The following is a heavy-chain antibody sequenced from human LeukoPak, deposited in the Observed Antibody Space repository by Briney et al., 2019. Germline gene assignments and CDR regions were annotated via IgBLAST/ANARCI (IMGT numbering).Heavy chain of an antibody. CDR1: GFTFSSYS. D-gene: IGHD6-19*01. CDR3: ARDLDIAVAGTVGLN. CDR2: ISSSSSYI. V-gene: IGHV3-21*01. J-gene: IGHJ4*02. Sequence: GGSLRLSCAASGFTFSSYSMNWVRQAPGKGLEWVSSISSSSSYIYYADSVKGRFTISRDNAKNSLYLQMNSLRAEDTAVYYCARDLDIAVAGTVGLNWGQGTLVTVSS.